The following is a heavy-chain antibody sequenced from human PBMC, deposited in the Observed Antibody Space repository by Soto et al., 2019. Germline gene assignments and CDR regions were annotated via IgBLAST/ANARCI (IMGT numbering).Heavy chain of an antibody. V-gene: IGHV2-5*02. CDR3: AHKVATIWDSDAFDI. Sequence: QITLKESGPTLVKPTQTLTLTCTFSGFSLSTSGVGVGWIRQPPGKALEWLALIYWDDDKRYSPSLKSRLTITKDTSKNQVVLTMTYMDPVDTATYYCAHKVATIWDSDAFDIWGQGTMVTVSS. CDR1: GFSLSTSGVG. J-gene: IGHJ3*02. D-gene: IGHD5-12*01. CDR2: IYWDDDK.